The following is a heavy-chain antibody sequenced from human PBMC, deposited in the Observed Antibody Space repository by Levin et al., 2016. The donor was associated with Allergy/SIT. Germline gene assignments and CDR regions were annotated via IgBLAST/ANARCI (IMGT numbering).Heavy chain of an antibody. CDR2: ISSSGNSI. Sequence: WIRQPPGKGLEWVSYISSSGNSIYYADSVKGRFTMSRDNAKNSLYLQMNSLRAEDTAVYYCVRDQIPTMTPTQFGMDVWGPGTTVTVSS. V-gene: IGHV3-11*01. CDR3: VRDQIPTMTPTQFGMDV. D-gene: IGHD4-17*01. J-gene: IGHJ6*02.